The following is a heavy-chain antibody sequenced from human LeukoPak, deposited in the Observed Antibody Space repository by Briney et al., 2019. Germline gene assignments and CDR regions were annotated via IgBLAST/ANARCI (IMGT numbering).Heavy chain of an antibody. CDR2: IYPDESNI. V-gene: IGHV5-51*01. CDR3: ARPPSRGYSSSFEY. Sequence: GESLKISGKGSGYSFPTYWIAWVRQMPGKGLEWMGIIYPDESNIRYSPSFQGQVTFSADKSISTAYLQWSSLKASDTAMYYCARPPSRGYSSSFEYWGQGTLVTVSS. CDR1: GYSFPTYW. J-gene: IGHJ4*02. D-gene: IGHD2-2*03.